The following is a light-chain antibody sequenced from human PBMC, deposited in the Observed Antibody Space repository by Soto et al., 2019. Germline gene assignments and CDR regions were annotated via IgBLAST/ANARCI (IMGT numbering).Light chain of an antibody. CDR2: TLS. V-gene: IGKV2-40*01. CDR1: QSLLDSDDGNTY. Sequence: DIVMTQTPLSLPVTPGEPASISCRSSQSLLDSDDGNTYLDWYLQKPGQSPQLLIYTLSYRYYGVPERFSGSGSGTDFTLKISRVEAEDVGVSYCMQRIEFPFTFGGGTKVEIK. J-gene: IGKJ4*01. CDR3: MQRIEFPFT.